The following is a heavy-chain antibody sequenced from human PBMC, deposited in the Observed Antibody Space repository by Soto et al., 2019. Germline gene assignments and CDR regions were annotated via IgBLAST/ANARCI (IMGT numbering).Heavy chain of an antibody. V-gene: IGHV1-3*01. CDR2: INAGNGNT. CDR3: ARDPSYYGMDV. Sequence: ASVTASCKASGYTFTSYAMHWVRQAPGQRLEWMGWINAGNGNTKYSQKFQGRVTITRDTSASTAYMELSSLRSEDTAVYYCARDPSYYGMDVWGQGTTVTVSS. J-gene: IGHJ6*02. CDR1: GYTFTSYA.